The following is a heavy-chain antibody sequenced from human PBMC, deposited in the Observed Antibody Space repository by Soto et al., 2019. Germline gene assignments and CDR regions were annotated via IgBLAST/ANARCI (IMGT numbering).Heavy chain of an antibody. J-gene: IGHJ4*02. CDR2: IHHSGST. V-gene: IGHV4-4*02. CDR1: GASINSSNW. CDR3: ATVVGPGYFDS. D-gene: IGHD2-2*01. Sequence: SETLSLTCAVSGASINSSNWWSWVRQPPGKGLEWIGEIHHSGSTNYNPTLLSRVTMSVDKSKNQFSLKLRSVTAADTAVFHCATVVGPGYFDSWGQGSLVTVSS.